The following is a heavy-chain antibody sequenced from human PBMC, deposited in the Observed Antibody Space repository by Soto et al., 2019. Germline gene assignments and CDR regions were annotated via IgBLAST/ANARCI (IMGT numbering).Heavy chain of an antibody. D-gene: IGHD1-7*01. Sequence: VQLVESGGGLVQPGRSLRLSCAASGFTFSSYGMHWVRQAPGKGLEWVAVISYDGSNKYYADSVKGRFTISRDNSKNTLYLQMNSLRAEDTAVYYCAKDGLELPVDYYYSMDVWGKGTTVTVSS. J-gene: IGHJ6*03. CDR2: ISYDGSNK. CDR3: AKDGLELPVDYYYSMDV. V-gene: IGHV3-30*18. CDR1: GFTFSSYG.